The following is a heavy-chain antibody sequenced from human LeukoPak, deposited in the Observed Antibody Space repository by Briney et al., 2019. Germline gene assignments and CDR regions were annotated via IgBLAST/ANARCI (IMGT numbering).Heavy chain of an antibody. CDR1: GYSITSGYY. CDR3: VRGSGSYFLFAP. D-gene: IGHD3-10*01. CDR2: ISHSEGP. V-gene: IGHV4-38-2*02. Sequence: SETLSLTCTVAGYSITSGYYWGWIRESPGNGLEWIGSISHSEGPFYSPSLKSRVAISEDTSKNQFSLRLDSVTAADTAVYYCVRGSGSYFLFAPWGQGTLVTVSS. J-gene: IGHJ5*02.